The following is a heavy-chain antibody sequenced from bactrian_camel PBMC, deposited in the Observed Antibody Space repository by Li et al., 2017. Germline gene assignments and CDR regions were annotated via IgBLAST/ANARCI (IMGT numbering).Heavy chain of an antibody. CDR1: GHFISTC. J-gene: IGHJ4*01. V-gene: IGHV3S53*01. D-gene: IGHD7*01. CDR2: ITAYGIV. CDR3: AADSTSPTCGGVSGVRPNL. Sequence: HVQLVESGGGSVQAGGSLKLSCTSGHFISTCMAWFRQVPGKEREGVATITAYGIVDYTDSVQGRFTVSKDNAKVTLYLQMDSLKPDDTAIYYCAADSTSPTCGGVSGVRPNLWGQGTQVTVS.